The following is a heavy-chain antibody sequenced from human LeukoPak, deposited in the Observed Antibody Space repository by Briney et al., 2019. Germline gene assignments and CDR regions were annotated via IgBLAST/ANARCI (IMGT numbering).Heavy chain of an antibody. Sequence: GGSLRLSCAASGFTVSNNYMSWVRQAPGKGLEWVSVIYSSGSTDYADSVKGRFTISRDNSKNTLFLQMNSLRAEDTAVYYCATQRSGWHYFDYWGQGTLVTVSS. CDR3: ATQRSGWHYFDY. CDR2: IYSSGST. V-gene: IGHV3-53*01. D-gene: IGHD6-19*01. CDR1: GFTVSNNY. J-gene: IGHJ4*02.